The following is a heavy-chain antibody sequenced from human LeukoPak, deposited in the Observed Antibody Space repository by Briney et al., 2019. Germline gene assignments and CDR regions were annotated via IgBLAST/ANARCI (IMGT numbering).Heavy chain of an antibody. CDR1: GFTFSSYG. CDR3: ARAGRVGANYYYYYYMDV. Sequence: GGSLRLSCAASGFTFSSYGMHWVRQAPGKGLEWVAFIRYDGSNKYYADSVKGRFTISRDNSKNTLYLQMNSLRAEDTAVYYCARAGRVGANYYYYYYMDVWGKGTTVTVSS. J-gene: IGHJ6*03. V-gene: IGHV3-30*02. CDR2: IRYDGSNK. D-gene: IGHD1-26*01.